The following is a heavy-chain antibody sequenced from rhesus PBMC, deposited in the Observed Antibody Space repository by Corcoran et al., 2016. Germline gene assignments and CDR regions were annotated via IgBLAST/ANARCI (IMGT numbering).Heavy chain of an antibody. J-gene: IGHJ4*01. CDR2: SYWDDEK. D-gene: IGHD3-34*01. V-gene: IGHV2S1*01. Sequence: QVTLKESGPALVKPTQTLTLTCTFSGFSLSTSGMGVGWIRQPPGKALEWRASSYWDDEKYYRTTLKGRHTISKDTAKNQVVLTMTNMDPVDTATYYCARVPGGYWGQGGLVTVSS. CDR1: GFSLSTSGMG. CDR3: ARVPGGY.